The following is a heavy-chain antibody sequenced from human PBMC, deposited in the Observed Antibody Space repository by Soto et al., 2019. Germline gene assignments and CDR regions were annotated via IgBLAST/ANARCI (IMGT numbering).Heavy chain of an antibody. CDR3: SGGVGDAF. CDR1: EFTVSRDW. V-gene: IGHV3-7*04. J-gene: IGHJ4*02. D-gene: IGHD1-26*01. Sequence: EVHLVESGGGLVQTGGSLRLSCAIFEFTVSRDWMNWVRQAPGKGLEWVAHINQDGIEKYYVDSVKGRFTISRDNAKKSLYLQMNSLRPADTAMYYCSGGVGDAFWGQGTLVTVSS. CDR2: INQDGIEK.